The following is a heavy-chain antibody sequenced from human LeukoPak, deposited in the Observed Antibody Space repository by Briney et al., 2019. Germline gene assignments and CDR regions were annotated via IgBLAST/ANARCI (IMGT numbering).Heavy chain of an antibody. CDR3: ARGLRRGNYYGMDV. J-gene: IGHJ6*02. CDR1: GFTFSSYA. CDR2: ISGSGGST. Sequence: GGSLRLSCAASGFTFSSYAMSWVRQAPGKGLEWVSAISGSGGSTYYADSVKGRFTISRDNSKNTLYLQMNSLRAEDTAVYYCARGLRRGNYYGMDVWGQGTTVTVSS. V-gene: IGHV3-23*01.